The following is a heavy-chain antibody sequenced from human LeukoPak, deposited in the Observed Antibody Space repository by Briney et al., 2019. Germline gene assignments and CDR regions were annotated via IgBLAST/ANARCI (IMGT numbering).Heavy chain of an antibody. D-gene: IGHD4-17*01. CDR3: ARINDYGDYGPADY. Sequence: SVKVSCKASGGTFSSYAISWVRQAPGQGLEWMGRIIPILGIANYAQKFQGRVTITADKSTSTAYMELSSLRSEDTAVYYCARINDYGDYGPADYWGQGTLVTVSS. J-gene: IGHJ4*02. CDR1: GGTFSSYA. V-gene: IGHV1-69*04. CDR2: IIPILGIA.